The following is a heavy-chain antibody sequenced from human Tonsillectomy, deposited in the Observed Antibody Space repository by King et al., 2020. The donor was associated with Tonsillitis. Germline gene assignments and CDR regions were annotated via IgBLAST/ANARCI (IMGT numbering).Heavy chain of an antibody. CDR2: MRSKTKNYAT. J-gene: IGHJ4*02. CDR1: GFTFSGSV. V-gene: IGHV3-73*02. D-gene: IGHD5-24*01. Sequence: VKLVESGGGLVQPGGSLKLSCAASGFTFSGSVMHWVRQASGKGLEWVGHMRSKTKNYATAYAASVKGRFSISRDDAESTAYLQMNSLKIEDTALYYCTAGRDFDYWGQGTLVTVSS. CDR3: TAGRDFDY.